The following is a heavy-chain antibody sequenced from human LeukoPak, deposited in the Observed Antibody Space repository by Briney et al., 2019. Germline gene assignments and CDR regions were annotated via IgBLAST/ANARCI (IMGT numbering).Heavy chain of an antibody. Sequence: GGSLRLSCAASGFTFSSYSMNWVRQAPGKGLDWVSYISSSSSTILYADSVKGRFTISRDNAKNSLYLQMNSLRAEDTAVYYCARAVVRGVINQIRYYFDYWGQGTLVTVSS. V-gene: IGHV3-48*04. CDR3: ARAVVRGVINQIRYYFDY. D-gene: IGHD3-10*01. CDR2: ISSSSSTI. J-gene: IGHJ4*02. CDR1: GFTFSSYS.